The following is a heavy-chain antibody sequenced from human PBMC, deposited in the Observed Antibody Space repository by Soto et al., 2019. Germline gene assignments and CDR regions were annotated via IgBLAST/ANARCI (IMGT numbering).Heavy chain of an antibody. CDR3: AQGGSAAAGPTVYYYGMDV. CDR2: ISAYNGNT. Sequence: ASVKVSCKASGYTFTSYGISWVRQAPGQGLEWMGWISAYNGNTNYAQKLQGRVTMTTDTSTSTAYMELRSLRSDDTAVYYCAQGGSAAAGPTVYYYGMDVWGQGTTVTVSS. V-gene: IGHV1-18*01. CDR1: GYTFTSYG. J-gene: IGHJ6*02. D-gene: IGHD6-13*01.